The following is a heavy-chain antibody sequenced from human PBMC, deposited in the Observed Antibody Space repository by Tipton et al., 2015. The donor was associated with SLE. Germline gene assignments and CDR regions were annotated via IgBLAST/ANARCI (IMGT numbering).Heavy chain of an antibody. D-gene: IGHD2-15*01. CDR1: GYTFTGYY. CDR3: ASLRGYCSGGSFYPFDY. V-gene: IGHV1-2*06. Sequence: QSGAEVKKPGASVKVSCKASGYTFTGYYMHWVRQAPGQGLEWMGRINPNSGGTNYAQKFQGRVTMTRDTSISTAYMELSRLRSDDTAVYYCASLRGYCSGGSFYPFDYWGQGTLVTVSS. CDR2: INPNSGGT. J-gene: IGHJ4*02.